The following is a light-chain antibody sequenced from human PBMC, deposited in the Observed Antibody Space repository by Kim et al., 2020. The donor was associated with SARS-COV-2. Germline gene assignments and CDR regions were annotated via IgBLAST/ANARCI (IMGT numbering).Light chain of an antibody. V-gene: IGLV3-21*04. CDR3: QVWDNSSDHVV. CDR2: YDS. CDR1: NIGSKS. Sequence: APGKTARITCGENNIGSKSVHWYQQKPGQAPVLVIFYDSDRPSGIPERFSGSNSGNTATLTISRVEAGDEADYYCQVWDNSSDHVVFGGGTQLTVL. J-gene: IGLJ2*01.